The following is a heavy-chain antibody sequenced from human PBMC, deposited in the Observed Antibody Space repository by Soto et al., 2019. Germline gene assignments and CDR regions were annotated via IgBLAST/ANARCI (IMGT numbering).Heavy chain of an antibody. CDR2: IYYSGST. CDR3: ARDSITMVRGVIPYYYYGMDV. Sequence: QVQLQESGPGLVKPSQTLSLTCTVSGGSISSGGYYWSWIRQHPGKGLEWIGYIYYSGSTYYNPSLKSRVTISVDTSTNQSSLKLSSVTAADTAVYYCARDSITMVRGVIPYYYYGMDVWGQGTTVTVSS. D-gene: IGHD3-10*01. V-gene: IGHV4-31*03. J-gene: IGHJ6*02. CDR1: GGSISSGGYY.